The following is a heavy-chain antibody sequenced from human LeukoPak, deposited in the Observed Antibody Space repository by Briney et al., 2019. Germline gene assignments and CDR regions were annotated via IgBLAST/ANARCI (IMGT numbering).Heavy chain of an antibody. D-gene: IGHD6-6*01. V-gene: IGHV4-34*01. Sequence: INHSGSTNYHPSLNSRVTISVDTSKNQFSLKLSSVTAADTAVYYCARGGRSIAARKFDPWGQGTLVTVSS. J-gene: IGHJ5*02. CDR3: ARGGRSIAARKFDP. CDR2: INHSGST.